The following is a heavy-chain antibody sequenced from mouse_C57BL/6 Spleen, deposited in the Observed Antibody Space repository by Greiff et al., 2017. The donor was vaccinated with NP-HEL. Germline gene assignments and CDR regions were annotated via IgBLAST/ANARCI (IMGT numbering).Heavy chain of an antibody. J-gene: IGHJ4*01. Sequence: VQLQQSGAELVRPGASVKLSCTASGFNIKDYYMHWVKQRPEQGLEWIGRIDPEDGDTEYAPKFQGKATMTADTSSNTAYLQLSSLTSEDTSVYYCTLTTLLPSRDYYAMDYWGQGPSVTVSS. CDR1: GFNIKDYY. D-gene: IGHD1-1*01. CDR2: IDPEDGDT. V-gene: IGHV14-1*01. CDR3: TLTTLLPSRDYYAMDY.